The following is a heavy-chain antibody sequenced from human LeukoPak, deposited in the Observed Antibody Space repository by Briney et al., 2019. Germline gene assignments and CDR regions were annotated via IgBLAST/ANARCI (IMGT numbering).Heavy chain of an antibody. Sequence: GGSLRLSCAASGFTFSSYGMSWVRQAPGKGLEWVSAISGSGGSTYYADSVKGRFTISRDNSKNTLYLQMNSLRAGDTAVYYCAKWCSGGSCYSGAFDIWGQGTMVTVSS. D-gene: IGHD2-15*01. CDR1: GFTFSSYG. CDR2: ISGSGGST. CDR3: AKWCSGGSCYSGAFDI. J-gene: IGHJ3*02. V-gene: IGHV3-23*01.